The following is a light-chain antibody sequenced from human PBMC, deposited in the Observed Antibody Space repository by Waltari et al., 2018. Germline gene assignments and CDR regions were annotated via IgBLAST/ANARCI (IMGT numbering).Light chain of an antibody. Sequence: TGRASQSSSEWLAWYQQKPGKAPKLLIYKTSNLQSGVPSRFSGSGSGTEFTLTISSRQPDDFATYYCQQYNLYPLTFGGGTKVEIK. CDR2: KTS. V-gene: IGKV1-5*03. J-gene: IGKJ4*01. CDR1: QSSSEW. CDR3: QQYNLYPLT.